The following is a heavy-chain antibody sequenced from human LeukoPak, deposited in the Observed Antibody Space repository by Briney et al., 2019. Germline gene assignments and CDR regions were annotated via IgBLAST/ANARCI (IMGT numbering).Heavy chain of an antibody. V-gene: IGHV4-59*12. CDR2: IYYSGST. CDR1: GGSISSYY. J-gene: IGHJ6*03. D-gene: IGHD2-15*01. CDR3: ARVVVVVAATQGNYYYYYMDV. Sequence: PSETLSLTCTVSGGSISSYYWSWIRQPPGKGLEWIGSIYYSGSTYYNPSLKSRVTISVDTSKNQFSLKLSSVTAADTAVYYCARVVVVVAATQGNYYYYYMDVWGKGTTVTVSS.